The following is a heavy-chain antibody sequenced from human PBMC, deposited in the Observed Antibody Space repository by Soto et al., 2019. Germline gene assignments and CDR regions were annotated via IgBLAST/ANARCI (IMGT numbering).Heavy chain of an antibody. CDR2: IIPIFGTA. J-gene: IGHJ6*02. V-gene: IGHV1-69*13. CDR3: ARGAPLSIAVAGDYYYGMDV. Sequence: ASVKVSCKASAGTFSSYAISWVRQAPGQGLEWMGGIIPIFGTANYAQKFQGRVTITADESTSTAYMELSSLRSEDTAVYYCARGAPLSIAVAGDYYYGMDVWGQGTTVTVSS. D-gene: IGHD6-19*01. CDR1: AGTFSSYA.